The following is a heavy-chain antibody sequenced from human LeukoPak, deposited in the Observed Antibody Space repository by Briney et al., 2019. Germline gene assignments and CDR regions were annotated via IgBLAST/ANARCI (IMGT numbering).Heavy chain of an antibody. V-gene: IGHV4-59*01. Sequence: SETLSLTCTVSGGSISSYDYSWIRQPPGKGLERIGSIHYSGSINYNPSLKSRVTISLDTSKNQISLEVSSVTAADTAVYHCARTLFSSGYAAWGQGTLVTVSS. J-gene: IGHJ5*02. CDR2: IHYSGSI. CDR1: GGSISSYD. D-gene: IGHD3-22*01. CDR3: ARTLFSSGYAA.